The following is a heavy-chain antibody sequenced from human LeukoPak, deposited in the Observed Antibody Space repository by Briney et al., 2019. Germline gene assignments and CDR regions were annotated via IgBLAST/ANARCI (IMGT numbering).Heavy chain of an antibody. V-gene: IGHV3-33*01. CDR3: ARESQWLARSDY. CDR1: GFTFSSYG. CDR2: IWYDGSNK. D-gene: IGHD6-19*01. J-gene: IGHJ4*02. Sequence: GGSLRLSCAASGFTFSSYGMHWVRQAPGKGLEWVAVIWYDGSNKYYADSVKGRFTISRDNSKNTLYLQMNSLRAEDTAVYFCARESQWLARSDYWGQGTLVTVSS.